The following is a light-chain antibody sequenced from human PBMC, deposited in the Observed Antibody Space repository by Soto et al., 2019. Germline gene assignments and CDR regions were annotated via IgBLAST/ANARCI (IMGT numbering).Light chain of an antibody. CDR1: SSNIGSNP. J-gene: IGLJ2*01. CDR3: GTWDASLNGVV. CDR2: DNN. V-gene: IGLV1-44*01. Sequence: QAVVTQPPSASGTPGQRVTISCSGSSSNIGSNPVNWYQQLPGTAPKLLIYDNNERPSGVPDRFSGSKSGTSASLAISGLQSEDEADYYCGTWDASLNGVVFGGGTKVTVL.